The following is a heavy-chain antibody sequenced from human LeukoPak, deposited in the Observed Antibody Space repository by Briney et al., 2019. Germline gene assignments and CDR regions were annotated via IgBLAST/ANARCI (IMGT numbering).Heavy chain of an antibody. J-gene: IGHJ4*02. CDR3: EGTYYYDSSDDY. CDR2: ISGSGTST. D-gene: IGHD3-22*01. CDR1: GFTFRSYA. V-gene: IGHV3-23*01. Sequence: GGSLILSCAASGFTFRSYAMSWVRQAPGKGLEWVLAISGSGTSTYYADSVKGRFTISRDNSKNTLYLQMNSLRAEDTAVYYCEGTYYYDSSDDYWGQGTLVTVSS.